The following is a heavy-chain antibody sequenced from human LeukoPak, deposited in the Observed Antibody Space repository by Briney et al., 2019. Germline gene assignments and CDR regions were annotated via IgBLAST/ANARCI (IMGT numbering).Heavy chain of an antibody. CDR2: INHSGST. V-gene: IGHV4-34*01. D-gene: IGHD2-2*01. CDR1: GGSFSGYY. CDR3: ARGYCSSTSCRGADP. Sequence: SETPSLTCAVYGGSFSGYYWSWIRQPPGKGLEWIGEINHSGSTNYNPSLKSRVTISVDTSKNQFSLKLSSVTAADTAVYYCARGYCSSTSCRGADPWGQGTLVTVSS. J-gene: IGHJ5*02.